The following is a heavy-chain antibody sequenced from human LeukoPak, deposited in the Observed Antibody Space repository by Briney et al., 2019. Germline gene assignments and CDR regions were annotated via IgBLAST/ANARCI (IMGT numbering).Heavy chain of an antibody. J-gene: IGHJ6*02. CDR1: GYTLTELS. Sequence: GASVKVSCKVSGYTLTELSMHWVRQAPGKGLEWMGDFDPEDDEPIYAQKFQGRVTMTEYTSTDRAYMELSSLRSEDTAVYYCATALYGSGSYRLTPGYYYYGMDVWGQGTTVTVSS. V-gene: IGHV1-24*01. D-gene: IGHD3-10*01. CDR2: FDPEDDEP. CDR3: ATALYGSGSYRLTPGYYYYGMDV.